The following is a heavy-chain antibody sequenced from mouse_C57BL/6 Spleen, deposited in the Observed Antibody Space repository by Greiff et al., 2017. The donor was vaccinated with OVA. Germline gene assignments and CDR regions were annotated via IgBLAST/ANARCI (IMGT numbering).Heavy chain of an antibody. CDR1: GYTFTSYW. J-gene: IGHJ3*01. CDR3: AINPDGYYWFAY. D-gene: IGHD2-3*01. CDR2: IHPSDSDT. V-gene: IGHV1-74*01. Sequence: QVHVKQPGAELVKPGASVKVSCKASGYTFTSYWMHWVKQRPGQGLEWIGRIHPSDSDTNYNQKFKGKATLTVDKSSSTAYMQLSSLTSEDSAVYYCAINPDGYYWFAYWGQGTLVTVSA.